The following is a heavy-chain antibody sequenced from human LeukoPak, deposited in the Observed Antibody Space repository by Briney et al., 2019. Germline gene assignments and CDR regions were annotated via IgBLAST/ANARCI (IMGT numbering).Heavy chain of an antibody. CDR2: INHSGST. J-gene: IGHJ6*03. CDR3: ARAMKTTRAISGVYSYHYYMDV. V-gene: IGHV4-34*01. CDR1: GGSFSGYC. D-gene: IGHD1-7*01. Sequence: PSETLSLTCVVYGGSFSGYCWSWIRQSPGTGLEWIGDINHSGSTKYNPSLKSRVTLSLDTSKTQFSLKLSSVTAADTGVYYCARAMKTTRAISGVYSYHYYMDVWGRGTTVTVSS.